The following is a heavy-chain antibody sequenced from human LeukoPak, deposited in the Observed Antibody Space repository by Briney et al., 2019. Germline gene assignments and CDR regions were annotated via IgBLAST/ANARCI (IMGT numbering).Heavy chain of an antibody. D-gene: IGHD3-22*01. V-gene: IGHV1-69*05. CDR2: IIPIFGTA. J-gene: IGHJ4*02. CDR3: ARGSAFYDSSGYLSYYFDY. Sequence: VASVKISCKASGGTFSSYAISWVRQAPGQGLEWMGGIIPIFGTANYAQKFQGRVTITTDESTSTAYMELGSLRSEDTAVHYCARGSAFYDSSGYLSYYFDYWGQGTLVTVSS. CDR1: GGTFSSYA.